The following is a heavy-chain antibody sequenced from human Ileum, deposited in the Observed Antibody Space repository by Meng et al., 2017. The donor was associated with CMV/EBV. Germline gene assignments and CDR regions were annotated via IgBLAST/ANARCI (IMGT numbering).Heavy chain of an antibody. V-gene: IGHV3-74*01. CDR2: ISGDGTMI. CDR1: GFTFSNYW. CDR3: AGPLGVNDFDF. J-gene: IGHJ3*01. D-gene: IGHD1-1*01. Sequence: GESLKISCAGSGFTFSNYWMYWVRQTPGKGLVWLSRISGDGTMIGYADSVKGRFTVSRDNAKNTLYLQLNSLRVEDTAVYYCAGPLGVNDFDFWGQGTMVTVSS.